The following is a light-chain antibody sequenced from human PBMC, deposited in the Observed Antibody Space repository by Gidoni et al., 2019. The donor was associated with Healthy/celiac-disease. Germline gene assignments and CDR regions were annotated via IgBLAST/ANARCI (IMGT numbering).Light chain of an antibody. V-gene: IGKV4-1*01. J-gene: IGKJ1*01. CDR1: QSVLYSSNNNNY. CDR3: QQHYSTPMT. Sequence: DIVMTQSPDSLSVSLGGRVTITCKSSQSVLYSSNNNNYLAGYQHKPGQPPKLRIDGGSIRASGVPDRFSGSGSGTDFTLTISSLQAEDGAVYYCQQHYSTPMTFGQGTKVEIK. CDR2: GGS.